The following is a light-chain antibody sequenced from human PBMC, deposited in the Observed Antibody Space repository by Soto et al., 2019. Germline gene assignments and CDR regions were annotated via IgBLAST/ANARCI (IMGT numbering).Light chain of an antibody. V-gene: IGKV3-15*01. Sequence: ETVMTQSPATLSVSPGERHTLSCKASQSVSSNLAWYQQKPGQAPRLLIYDASTRATGIPARFSGSGSGTEFTLTISSLQSEDVAVYDCQQYNTWPLTVGPGTKVDIK. CDR3: QQYNTWPLT. CDR2: DAS. CDR1: QSVSSN. J-gene: IGKJ3*01.